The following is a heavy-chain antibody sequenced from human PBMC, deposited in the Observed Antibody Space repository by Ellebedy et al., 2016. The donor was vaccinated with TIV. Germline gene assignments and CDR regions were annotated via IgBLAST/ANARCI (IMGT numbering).Heavy chain of an antibody. J-gene: IGHJ4*02. CDR2: IYPGGRR. Sequence: TWIRQPPGKGLEWIGYIYPGGRRRSNPSLQSRVAISIDTSNNHFSLRLTSLTAADTAVYYCARETNWYYFDFWGQGSLVTVSS. D-gene: IGHD7-27*01. CDR3: ARETNWYYFDF. V-gene: IGHV4-30-2*01.